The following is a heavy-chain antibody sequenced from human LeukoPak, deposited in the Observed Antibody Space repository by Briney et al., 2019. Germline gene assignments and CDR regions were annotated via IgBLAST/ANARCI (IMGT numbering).Heavy chain of an antibody. CDR3: ARDDCSSISCYHNWFDP. D-gene: IGHD2-2*01. J-gene: IGHJ5*02. CDR2: IKQDGSEK. V-gene: IGHV3-7*01. CDR1: GFTFSSYW. Sequence: GGSLRLSCAASGFTFSSYWMSWVRQAPGKGLEWVANIKQDGSEKYYVDSVKGRFTIARDNAKNSLYLQMNSLGAEDTAVYYCARDDCSSISCYHNWFDPWGQGTLVTVSS.